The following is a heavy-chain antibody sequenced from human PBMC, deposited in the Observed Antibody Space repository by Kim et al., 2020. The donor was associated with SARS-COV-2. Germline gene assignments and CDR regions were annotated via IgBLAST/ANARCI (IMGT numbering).Heavy chain of an antibody. Sequence: NYNPSLKSRVTISVDTSKNQFSLKLSSVTAADTAVYYCARLTGGRAFDYWGQGTLVTVSS. D-gene: IGHD3-16*01. V-gene: IGHV4-34*01. J-gene: IGHJ4*02. CDR3: ARLTGGRAFDY.